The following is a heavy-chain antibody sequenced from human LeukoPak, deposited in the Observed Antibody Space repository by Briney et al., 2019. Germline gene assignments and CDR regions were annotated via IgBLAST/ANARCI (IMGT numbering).Heavy chain of an antibody. D-gene: IGHD3-3*01. CDR2: IYYSGST. V-gene: IGHV4-31*03. Sequence: SETLSLTCTVSGVSISSGGYYWSWIRQHPGKGLEGIGYIYYSGSTYYNPSLKSRVTISVDTSKNQFSLKLSSVTAADTAVYYCARGTDRHYDFWSGYYTVYFQHWGQGTLVTVSS. CDR1: GVSISSGGYY. J-gene: IGHJ1*01. CDR3: ARGTDRHYDFWSGYYTVYFQH.